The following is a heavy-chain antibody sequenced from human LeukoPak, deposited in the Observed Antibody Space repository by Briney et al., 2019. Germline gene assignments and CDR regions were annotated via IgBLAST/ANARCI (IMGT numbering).Heavy chain of an antibody. CDR3: AGPPYSSGWYGNFQH. CDR1: GYTFTSYY. Sequence: ASVTVSCTASGYTFTSYYMHWVRQAPGQGLEWMGWISAYNGNTNYAQTLQGRVTMTTDTSTSTAYMELRSLRSDDTAVYYCAGPPYSSGWYGNFQHWGQGTLVTVSS. J-gene: IGHJ1*01. V-gene: IGHV1-18*04. D-gene: IGHD6-19*01. CDR2: ISAYNGNT.